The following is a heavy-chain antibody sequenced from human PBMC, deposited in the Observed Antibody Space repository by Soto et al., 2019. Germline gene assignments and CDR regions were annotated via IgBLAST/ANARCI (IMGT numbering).Heavy chain of an antibody. J-gene: IGHJ4*02. CDR1: GGSISDGAYY. Sequence: QVQLQESGPGLVKPSQTLSLTCTVSGGSISDGAYYWSWIRQPPGKGLEWIGHIYNSGNTYNNPSLRSRLTISLDPSKSQFSLTLNSVTAADTAVYYCASGLSGDKVDQWGQGTLVTVSS. CDR2: IYNSGNT. V-gene: IGHV4-30-4*01. CDR3: ASGLSGDKVDQ. D-gene: IGHD2-21*01.